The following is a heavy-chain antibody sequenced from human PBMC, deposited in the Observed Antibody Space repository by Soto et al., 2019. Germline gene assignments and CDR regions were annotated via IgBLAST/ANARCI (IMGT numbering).Heavy chain of an antibody. D-gene: IGHD5-18*01. Sequence: QVQLQESGPGLVKPSQTLSLTCTVSGGSISSGGYYWSWIRQHPGKGLEWIGHIYYSGLTFYNPSLKSRVTISVDTSKNQFSLKPTSVTAADTAVYYCARVAGAMVNSYFDYWGQGTLVTVSS. CDR1: GGSISSGGYY. V-gene: IGHV4-31*03. CDR3: ARVAGAMVNSYFDY. J-gene: IGHJ4*02. CDR2: IYYSGLT.